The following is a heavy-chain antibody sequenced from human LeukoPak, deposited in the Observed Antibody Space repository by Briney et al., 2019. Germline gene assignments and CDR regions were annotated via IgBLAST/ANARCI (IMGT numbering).Heavy chain of an antibody. D-gene: IGHD3-22*01. CDR1: GGSISSYY. Sequence: SETLSLTCTVSGGSISSYYWSWLRQPPGKGLEWIGFIYYSGITDYNPSLKSRVSISVDTSKNQFSLELTSVTAADTAVYYCAREHSSGYTNFDYWGQGTLVTVSS. V-gene: IGHV4-59*01. J-gene: IGHJ4*02. CDR2: IYYSGIT. CDR3: AREHSSGYTNFDY.